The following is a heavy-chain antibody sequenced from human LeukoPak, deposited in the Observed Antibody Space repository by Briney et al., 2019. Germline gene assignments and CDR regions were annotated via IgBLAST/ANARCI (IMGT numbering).Heavy chain of an antibody. Sequence: GSLRLSCAASGFPFNAYWMTWVRQAPGKGLEGVANIRQDGDTKYYVDSVKGRFTISRDNAMNSLYLQMNSLRAEDTAIYYCARSLPYGTTWYGRSDFWGQGTLVTVSS. D-gene: IGHD6-13*01. J-gene: IGHJ4*02. CDR2: IRQDGDTK. V-gene: IGHV3-7*03. CDR3: ARSLPYGTTWYGRSDF. CDR1: GFPFNAYW.